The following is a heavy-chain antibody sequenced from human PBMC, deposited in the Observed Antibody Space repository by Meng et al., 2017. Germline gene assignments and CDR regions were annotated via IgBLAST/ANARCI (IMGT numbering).Heavy chain of an antibody. CDR2: INHSGST. J-gene: IGHJ4*02. V-gene: IGHV4-34*01. CDR3: ARGLPPYYDSMRGNFDY. Sequence: SETLSLTCAVYGGSFSGYYWSWIRQPPGKGLEWIGEINHSGSTNYNPSLKSRVTISVDTSKNQFSLKLSSVTAADTAVYYCARGLPPYYDSMRGNFDYWGQGTLVTVS. CDR1: GGSFSGYY. D-gene: IGHD3-22*01.